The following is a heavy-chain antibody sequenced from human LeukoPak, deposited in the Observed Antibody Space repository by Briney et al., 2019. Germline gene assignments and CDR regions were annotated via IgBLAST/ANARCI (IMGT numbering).Heavy chain of an antibody. Sequence: SETLSLTCTVSGGSVRSYYWSWIRQPPGKGLEWIGYIYYSGSTIYNPSLKSRVTISLDTSKNQFSLKLSSVTAADTAVYYCARHEDYGDPGARTAFDIWGQGTMVTVSS. CDR3: ARHEDYGDPGARTAFDI. CDR2: IYYSGST. CDR1: GGSVRSYY. V-gene: IGHV4-59*08. J-gene: IGHJ3*02. D-gene: IGHD4-17*01.